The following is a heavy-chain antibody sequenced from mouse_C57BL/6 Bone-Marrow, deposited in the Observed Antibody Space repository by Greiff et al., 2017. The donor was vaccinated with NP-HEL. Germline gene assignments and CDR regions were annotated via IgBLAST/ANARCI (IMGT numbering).Heavy chain of an antibody. CDR1: GYTFTEYT. CDR2: FYPGSGSI. V-gene: IGHV1-62-2*01. D-gene: IGHD2-4*01. J-gene: IGHJ1*03. Sequence: VQLQESGAELEKPGASVKLSCKASGYTFTEYTIHWVKQRSGQGLEWIGWFYPGSGSIKYNEKFKDKATLTADKSSSTVYMELSRLTSEDSAVYFCARHEDYDYGGAHWYFDVWGTGTTVTVSS. CDR3: ARHEDYDYGGAHWYFDV.